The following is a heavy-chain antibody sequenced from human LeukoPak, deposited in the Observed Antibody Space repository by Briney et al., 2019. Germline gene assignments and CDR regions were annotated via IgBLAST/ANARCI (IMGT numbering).Heavy chain of an antibody. CDR2: IWYDGSNK. D-gene: IGHD5-18*01. V-gene: IGHV3-33*06. Sequence: GGSLRLSCAASGFTFSSYGMHWVRQAPGKGLEWVAVIWYDGSNKYYADSVKGRFTISRDNSKNTLYLQMNSLRAEDTAVYYCVKTTAQYYYDYWGQGTLVTVSS. J-gene: IGHJ4*02. CDR3: VKTTAQYYYDY. CDR1: GFTFSSYG.